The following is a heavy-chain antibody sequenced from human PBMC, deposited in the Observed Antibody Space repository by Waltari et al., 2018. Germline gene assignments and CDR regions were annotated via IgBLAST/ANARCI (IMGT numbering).Heavy chain of an antibody. D-gene: IGHD1-26*01. J-gene: IGHJ6*03. V-gene: IGHV1-2*02. CDR1: GYTFTDYY. Sequence: VQLVQSGAEVKKPGATVKISCKASGYTFTDYYMHWVRQAPGQGLEWMGWINPNSGGTNYAQKFQGRVTMTRDTSISTAYMELSRLRSDDTAVYYCARGPPGPRDGSYMDVWGKGTTVTISS. CDR2: INPNSGGT. CDR3: ARGPPGPRDGSYMDV.